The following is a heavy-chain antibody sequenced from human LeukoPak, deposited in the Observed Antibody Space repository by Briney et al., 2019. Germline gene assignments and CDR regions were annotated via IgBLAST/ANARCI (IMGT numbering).Heavy chain of an antibody. V-gene: IGHV4-39*01. CDR1: GDSTSSDRYY. Sequence: TSETLSLTCTVSGDSTSSDRYYGGWVRQPPGKGLEWIGNIYYSGSTYYNPSLKSRVTMSVDTSKNQFFLKLNSVTAADTAVYYCARGRPYSGGYHLDYWGQETLVTVSA. CDR3: ARGRPYSGGYHLDY. D-gene: IGHD1-26*01. CDR2: IYYSGST. J-gene: IGHJ4*02.